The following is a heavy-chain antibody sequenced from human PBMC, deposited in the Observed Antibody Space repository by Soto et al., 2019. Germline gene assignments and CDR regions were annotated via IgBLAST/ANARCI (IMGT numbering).Heavy chain of an antibody. CDR2: IYHSGST. J-gene: IGHJ3*02. CDR1: SGSSSSSNW. V-gene: IGHV4-4*02. D-gene: IGHD1-1*01. CDR3: ASFYYWNDDQHDLFDI. Sequence: PSETLSLTCAVSSGSSSSSNWSSWVRQPPGKGLEWIGEIYHSGSTNYNPSLKSRVTISVDKSKNQFSLKLSSVTAADTAVYYCASFYYWNDDQHDLFDICGQGTMVTVSS.